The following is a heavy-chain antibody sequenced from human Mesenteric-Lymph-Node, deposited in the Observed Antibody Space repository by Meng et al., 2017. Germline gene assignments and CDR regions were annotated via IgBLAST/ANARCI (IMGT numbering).Heavy chain of an antibody. D-gene: IGHD2-15*01. CDR2: IYSGGST. CDR3: ARVDCSGGSCPRRGAFDI. J-gene: IGHJ3*02. CDR1: GFTVSSNY. Sequence: SCAASGFTVSSNYMSWVRQAQGKGLEWVSVIYSGGSTYYADSLKGRFTISRDNSKNTLYLQMNSLRAEDTAVYYCARVDCSGGSCPRRGAFDIWGQGTMVTVSS. V-gene: IGHV3-53*01.